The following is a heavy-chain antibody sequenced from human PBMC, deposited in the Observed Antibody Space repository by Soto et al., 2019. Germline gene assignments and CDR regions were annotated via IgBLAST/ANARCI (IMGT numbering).Heavy chain of an antibody. CDR2: ISYDGSNK. D-gene: IGHD6-13*01. V-gene: IGHV3-30*18. Sequence: GGSLRLSCAASGFTFSSYGMHWVRQAPGKGLEWVAVISYDGSNKYYADSVKGRFTISRDNSKNTLYLQMNSLRAEDTAVYYCAKAAAGTGAVDYWGQGTLVTVYS. CDR3: AKAAAGTGAVDY. CDR1: GFTFSSYG. J-gene: IGHJ4*02.